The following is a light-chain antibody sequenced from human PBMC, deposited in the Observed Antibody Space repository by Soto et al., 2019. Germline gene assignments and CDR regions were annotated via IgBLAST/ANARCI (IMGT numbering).Light chain of an antibody. J-gene: IGLJ3*02. CDR1: SSDVGASKY. V-gene: IGLV2-8*01. CDR3: TSYASSNIWV. Sequence: QSALTQPPSASGSPGQSVTISCTGTSSDVGASKYVSWYQQYPGKAPKLMIYEVSKRPSGVPDRFSGSKSGNTASLTVSGLQAEDEADYYCTSYASSNIWVFGGGTKLTVL. CDR2: EVS.